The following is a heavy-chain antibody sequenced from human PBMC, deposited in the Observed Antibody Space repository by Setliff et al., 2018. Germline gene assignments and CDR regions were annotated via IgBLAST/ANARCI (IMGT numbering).Heavy chain of an antibody. CDR1: GGTFSSYA. CDR2: TIPIFGTT. CDR3: ARAYTPWSGSPRRYLDY. J-gene: IGHJ4*02. D-gene: IGHD3-3*01. Sequence: VASVKVSCKASGGTFSSYAINWVRQAPGQGLEWMGGTIPIFGTTDYAQKFQGRVTIITDESTSTAFMQLSSLRSEDTAVYFCARAYTPWSGSPRRYLDYWGQGALVTVSS. V-gene: IGHV1-69*05.